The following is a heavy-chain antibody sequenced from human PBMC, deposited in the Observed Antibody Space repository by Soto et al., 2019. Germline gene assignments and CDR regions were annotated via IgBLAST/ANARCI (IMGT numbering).Heavy chain of an antibody. D-gene: IGHD1-20*01. J-gene: IGHJ6*03. CDR2: IYYSGST. CDR1: GGSISSYY. V-gene: IGHV4-59*01. Sequence: PSETLSLTCTVSGGSISSYYWSWIRQPPGKGLEWIGYIYYSGSTNYNPSIKSRVTISVDTSKNQFSLKLSSVTAADTAVYYCARERAVTGTNYYYYYYMDVWGKGTTVTVSS. CDR3: ARERAVTGTNYYYYYYMDV.